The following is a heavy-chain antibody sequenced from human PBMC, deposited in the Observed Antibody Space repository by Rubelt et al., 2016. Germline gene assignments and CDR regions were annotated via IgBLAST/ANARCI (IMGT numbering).Heavy chain of an antibody. Sequence: SMNWVRQAPRKGLEWVSSIGSSISYIYYADSVKGRFTISRDNAKNSLYLQMNSLRAEDTAVYYCARDPSAFDIWGQGTMVTVSS. V-gene: IGHV3-21*01. CDR2: IGSSISYI. J-gene: IGHJ3*02. CDR1: S. CDR3: ARDPSAFDI.